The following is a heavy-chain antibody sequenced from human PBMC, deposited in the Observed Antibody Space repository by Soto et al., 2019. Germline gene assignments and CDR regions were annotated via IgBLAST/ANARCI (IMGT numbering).Heavy chain of an antibody. CDR1: GYTFTSYG. V-gene: IGHV1-3*01. Sequence: ASVKVSCKASGYTFTSYGINWVRQAPGRGLEWMGWINPGNGNTKYSQQFQGRVIIDRDTSASTAYTELSSLRPEDTAVYYCARGGYFDSSNYLAYWGLGTLVTVSS. CDR3: ARGGYFDSSNYLAY. J-gene: IGHJ4*02. D-gene: IGHD3-22*01. CDR2: INPGNGNT.